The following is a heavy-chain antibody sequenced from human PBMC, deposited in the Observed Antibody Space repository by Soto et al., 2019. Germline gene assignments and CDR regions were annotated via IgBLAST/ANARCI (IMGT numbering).Heavy chain of an antibody. CDR2: ISAYNGNT. CDR1: GYTFTSYG. J-gene: IGHJ6*02. D-gene: IGHD3-3*01. V-gene: IGHV1-18*04. Sequence: GASVKVSCKASGYTFTSYGISWVRQAPGQGLEWMGWISAYNGNTNYAQKLQGRVTMTTDTSTSTAYMELRSLRSDDTAVYYCARELYDFWSGSRVKMDVWGQGTTVTVSS. CDR3: ARELYDFWSGSRVKMDV.